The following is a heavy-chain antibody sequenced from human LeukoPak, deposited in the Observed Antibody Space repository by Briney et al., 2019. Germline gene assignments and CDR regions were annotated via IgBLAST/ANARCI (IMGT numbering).Heavy chain of an antibody. CDR2: ISGSGGST. Sequence: GGSLRLSCAASGFTFSSYAMSWLRQAPGKGLEWVSAISGSGGSTYYADSVKGRFTISRDNSKNTLYLQMNSLRAEDTAVYYCAPNGGLEPYYFDYWGQGTLVTVSS. CDR3: APNGGLEPYYFDY. D-gene: IGHD7-27*01. CDR1: GFTFSSYA. J-gene: IGHJ4*02. V-gene: IGHV3-23*01.